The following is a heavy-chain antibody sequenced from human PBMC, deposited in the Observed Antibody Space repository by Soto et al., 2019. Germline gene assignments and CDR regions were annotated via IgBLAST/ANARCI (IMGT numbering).Heavy chain of an antibody. CDR1: GYTFTSNH. CDR2: MNPSDGST. D-gene: IGHD6-6*01. V-gene: IGHV1-46*01. CDR3: ARAKQIGQYYFDS. Sequence: ASVKVSFKASGYTFTSNHMHWLRQTPGQGLEWMGIMNPSDGSTIYAQKFQGRVSMTRDTSTSTIYMELSSLRSEDTAVYYCARAKQIGQYYFDSWGQGTLVTVSS. J-gene: IGHJ4*02.